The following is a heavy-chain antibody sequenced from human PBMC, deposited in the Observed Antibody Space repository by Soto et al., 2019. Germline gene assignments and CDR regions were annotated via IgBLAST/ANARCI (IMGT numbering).Heavy chain of an antibody. D-gene: IGHD3-10*01. J-gene: IGHJ6*02. CDR2: IYYSGST. Sequence: LSLTCTVSGGSISSGDYYWSWIRQPPGKGLEWIGYIYYSGSTYYNPSLKSRVTISVDTSKNQFSLKLSSVTAADTAVYYCARALTYRSAGYYYYGMDVWGQGTTVTVSS. V-gene: IGHV4-30-4*01. CDR3: ARALTYRSAGYYYYGMDV. CDR1: GGSISSGDYY.